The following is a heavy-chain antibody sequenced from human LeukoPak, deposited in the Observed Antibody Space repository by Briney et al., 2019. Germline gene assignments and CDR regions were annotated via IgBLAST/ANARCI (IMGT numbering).Heavy chain of an antibody. CDR1: GFTFSSYA. J-gene: IGHJ4*02. D-gene: IGHD3-3*01. CDR3: AKLTKTYYDFWSALFFDY. V-gene: IGHV3-23*01. Sequence: GGSLRLSCAASGFTFSSYAMSWVRQAPGKGLEWVSAISGSGGSTYYADSVKGRFTISRDDSKNTLYLQMNSLRAEDTAVYYCAKLTKTYYDFWSALFFDYWGQGTLVTVSS. CDR2: ISGSGGST.